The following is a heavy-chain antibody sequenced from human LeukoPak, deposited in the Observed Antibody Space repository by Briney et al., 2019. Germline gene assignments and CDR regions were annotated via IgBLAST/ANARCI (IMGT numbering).Heavy chain of an antibody. CDR3: ARGRGSYSIDY. Sequence: PSETLSLTCAVYGGSFSGYYWSWIRQPPGKGLEWIGSIYHSGSTYYNPSLKSRVTISVDTSKNQFSLKLSSVTAAATPVYYCARGRGSYSIDYGGKGTLVTVSS. CDR2: IYHSGST. D-gene: IGHD1-26*01. J-gene: IGHJ4*02. V-gene: IGHV4-34*01. CDR1: GGSFSGYY.